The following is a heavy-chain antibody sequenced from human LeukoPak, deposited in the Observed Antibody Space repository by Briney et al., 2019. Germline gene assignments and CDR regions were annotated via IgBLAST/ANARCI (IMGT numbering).Heavy chain of an antibody. Sequence: GGSLRLSCAASGFTFSSYSMNWVRQAPGKGLEWVSSISSSSSYIFYADSVKGRFTISRDNAKNSLYLQMNSLRAEDTAVYYCARDRGSGWYLGYWGQGTLIIVSS. J-gene: IGHJ4*02. CDR1: GFTFSSYS. D-gene: IGHD6-19*01. CDR2: ISSSSSYI. CDR3: ARDRGSGWYLGY. V-gene: IGHV3-21*01.